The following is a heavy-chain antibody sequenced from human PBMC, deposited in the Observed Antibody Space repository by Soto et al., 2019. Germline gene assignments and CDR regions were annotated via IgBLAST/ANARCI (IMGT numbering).Heavy chain of an antibody. J-gene: IGHJ6*02. V-gene: IGHV3-30-3*01. CDR3: ARDXXXXXXXXXXYXYXXXXXV. CDR1: GFTFSSYA. Sequence: QVQLVESGGGVVQPGRSLRLSCAASGFTFSSYAMHWVRQAPGKGLEWVAVISYDGSNKYYADSVKGRFTISRDNSKNTLYLQMNSLRAEDTAVYYCARDXXXXXXXXXXYXYXXXXXVWXQGTTV. CDR2: ISYDGSNK.